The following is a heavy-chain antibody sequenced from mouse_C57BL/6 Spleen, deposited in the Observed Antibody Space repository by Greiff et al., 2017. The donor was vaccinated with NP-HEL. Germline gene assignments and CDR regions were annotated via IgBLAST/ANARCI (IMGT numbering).Heavy chain of an antibody. V-gene: IGHV1-64*01. J-gene: IGHJ3*01. Sequence: VQLQQSGAELVKPGASVKLSCKASGYTFTSYWMHWVKQRPGQGLEWIGMIHPNSGSTNYNEKFKSKATLTVDKSSSTAYMQLSSLTSEDSAVYYCAREGGWGFAYWGQGTLVTVSA. CDR1: GYTFTSYW. CDR2: IHPNSGST. CDR3: AREGGWGFAY.